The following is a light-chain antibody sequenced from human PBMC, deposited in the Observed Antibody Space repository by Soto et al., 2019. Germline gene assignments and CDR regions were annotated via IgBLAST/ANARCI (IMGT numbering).Light chain of an antibody. Sequence: EKVMTQSPATLSVSPGERVTLSCRASQSVVTNLAWYQQKPGQAPRLLISGASTRATGIPDRFICSGSGTEFTLTITSLQSEEFAVYYCQNCNDIPLTFAQGTKVEIK. CDR1: QSVVTN. CDR2: GAS. V-gene: IGKV3-15*01. CDR3: QNCNDIPLT. J-gene: IGKJ1*01.